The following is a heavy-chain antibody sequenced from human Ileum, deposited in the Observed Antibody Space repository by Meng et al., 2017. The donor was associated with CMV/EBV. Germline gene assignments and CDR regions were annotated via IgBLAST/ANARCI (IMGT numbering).Heavy chain of an antibody. J-gene: IGHJ5*02. D-gene: IGHD1-7*01. CDR2: TYYRPKSYN. CDR1: GDSVSSNSAA. V-gene: IGHV6-1*01. Sequence: LRLSCAISGDSVSSNSAAWNWIRQSPSRGLEWLGRTYYRPKSYNDYAVSVKSRITINPDTSKNQLTLQLNSVTPEDTAVYYCARVTAYNWNYVAWFDPWGQGTLVTVSS. CDR3: ARVTAYNWNYVAWFDP.